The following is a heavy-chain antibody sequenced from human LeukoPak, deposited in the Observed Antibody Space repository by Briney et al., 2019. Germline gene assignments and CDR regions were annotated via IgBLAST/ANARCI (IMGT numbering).Heavy chain of an antibody. CDR1: GFTFSSYA. CDR3: AKEGRYYHDSSGYYYY. J-gene: IGHJ4*02. D-gene: IGHD3-22*01. CDR2: ISGSGGST. Sequence: GGSLRLSCAASGFTFSSYAMSWVRQVPGKGLEWVSAISGSGGSTYYADSVKGRFTISRDNSKNTLYLQMNSLRAEDTAVYYCAKEGRYYHDSSGYYYYWGQGTLVTVSS. V-gene: IGHV3-23*01.